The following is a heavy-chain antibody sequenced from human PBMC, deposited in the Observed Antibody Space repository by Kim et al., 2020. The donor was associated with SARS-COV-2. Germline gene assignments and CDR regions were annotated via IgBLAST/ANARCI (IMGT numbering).Heavy chain of an antibody. V-gene: IGHV3-11*01. CDR1: GFTFSDYY. J-gene: IGHJ2*01. Sequence: GGSLRLSCAGSGFTFSDYYMSWFRQAPGKGLEWIAYISGSSSTIYYADSLKGRFTISRDNAKKSLFLHMNSLRAEDTALYYCARDSTDGYFDLRGRGTLV. CDR2: ISGSSSTI. CDR3: ARDSTDGYFDL. D-gene: IGHD4-17*01.